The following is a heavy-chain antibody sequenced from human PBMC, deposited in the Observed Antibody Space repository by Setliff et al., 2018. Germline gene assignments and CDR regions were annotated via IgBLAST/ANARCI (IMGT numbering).Heavy chain of an antibody. Sequence: QAGGSLRLPCAASGFSFSGSAVYWVRQASVKGLEWIGRIRGRTDNYATAYAASVRGRFTISRDDSKNTAYLQMNSLKTVDTAVYYCTFASDGSDVFDIWGQGTMVTVSS. CDR2: IRGRTDNYAT. D-gene: IGHD3-10*01. CDR3: TFASDGSDVFDI. CDR1: GFSFSGSA. V-gene: IGHV3-73*01. J-gene: IGHJ3*02.